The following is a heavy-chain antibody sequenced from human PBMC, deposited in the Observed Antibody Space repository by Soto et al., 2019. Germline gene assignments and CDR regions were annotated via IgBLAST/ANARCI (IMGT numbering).Heavy chain of an antibody. CDR3: VYYCSMYSSACGGLDP. J-gene: IGHJ5*02. V-gene: IGHV4-39*01. Sequence: QLQLQESGPGLVKPSETLSLTCTVSGGSISSSSYYWGWIRQPPGKGLEWIGSIHYSGTTYHNPSLKSRVTISVDTSKNQFSLKLSSVTAADTAADTAVYYCSMYSSACGGLDPWGQGCLVTVFS. CDR2: IHYSGTT. CDR1: GGSISSSSYY. D-gene: IGHD3-22*01.